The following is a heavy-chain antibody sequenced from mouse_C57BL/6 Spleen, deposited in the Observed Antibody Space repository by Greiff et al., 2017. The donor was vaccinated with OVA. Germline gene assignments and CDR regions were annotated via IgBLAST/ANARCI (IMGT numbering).Heavy chain of an antibody. CDR2: IRSKSNNYAT. J-gene: IGHJ2*01. V-gene: IGHV10-1*01. CDR3: GGQDYFDY. Sequence: EVQLVESGGGLVQPKGSLKLSCAASGFSFTTYAMNWVRQAPGKGLEWVARIRSKSNNYATYYADSVKDRFTIYRDDSESMLYLQMNNTKTEDTAMYCGGGQDYFDYWGQGTTLTVSS. CDR1: GFSFTTYA.